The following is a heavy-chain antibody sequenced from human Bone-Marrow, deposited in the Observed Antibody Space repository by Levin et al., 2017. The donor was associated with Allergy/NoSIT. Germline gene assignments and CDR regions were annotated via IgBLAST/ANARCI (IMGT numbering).Heavy chain of an antibody. CDR1: EFNFDDYA. Sequence: GGSLRLSCVASEFNFDDYAMHWVRQAPGKGLEWVSGITWNSGTINYGDSAKGRFTISRDNAKNSLYLQMNSLRPEDTALYYCAKDRGGGRDYFDYWGQGTLVTVSS. J-gene: IGHJ4*02. V-gene: IGHV3-9*01. CDR3: AKDRGGGRDYFDY. CDR2: ITWNSGTI. D-gene: IGHD2-15*01.